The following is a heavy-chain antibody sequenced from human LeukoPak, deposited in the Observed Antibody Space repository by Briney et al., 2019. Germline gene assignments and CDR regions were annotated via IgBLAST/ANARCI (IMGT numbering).Heavy chain of an antibody. D-gene: IGHD1-7*01. V-gene: IGHV3-33*01. CDR1: GFTFSSYG. CDR2: IWYDGSNK. J-gene: IGHJ4*02. Sequence: GRSLRLSCAACGFTFSSYGMHWVRQAPGKGLEWVAVIWYDGSNKYYADSVKGRFTISRDNSKNTLYLQMNSLRAEDTAVYYCARDRPQWGTGTTPPGYWGQGTLVTVSS. CDR3: ARDRPQWGTGTTPPGY.